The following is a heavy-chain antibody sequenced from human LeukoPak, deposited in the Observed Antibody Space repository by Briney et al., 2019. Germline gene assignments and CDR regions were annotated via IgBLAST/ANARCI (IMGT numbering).Heavy chain of an antibody. V-gene: IGHV3-23*01. Sequence: GGSLRLSCAASGFNLKDYDMAWVRQAPGKGLEWVASISASGVSTNYADSVRGRFTISRDNSNRVVYLRMNSLRTEDTAVYYCASSRNCSNYLLDYWGQGTRVSLSS. CDR1: GFNLKDYD. CDR2: ISASGVST. D-gene: IGHD4-11*01. J-gene: IGHJ4*02. CDR3: ASSRNCSNYLLDY.